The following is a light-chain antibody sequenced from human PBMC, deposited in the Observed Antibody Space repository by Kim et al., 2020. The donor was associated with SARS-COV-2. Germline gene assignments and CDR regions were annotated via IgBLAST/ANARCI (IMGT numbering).Light chain of an antibody. CDR3: QEYSSHS. CDR1: ESISTW. Sequence: DIQMTQSPSTLSASVGDRVTITCRASESISTWLAWYQQKPEKAPRLLIYKASTLDSGVPPRFGGSGSGTEFTLTISGLQPDDFATYYCQEYSSHSFGQGTKVDIK. CDR2: KAS. J-gene: IGKJ1*01. V-gene: IGKV1-5*03.